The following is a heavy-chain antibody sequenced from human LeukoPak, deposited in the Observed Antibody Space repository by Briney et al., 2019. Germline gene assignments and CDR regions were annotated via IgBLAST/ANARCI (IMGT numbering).Heavy chain of an antibody. CDR3: ARGIPMANLVFDN. Sequence: SETLSRTCTVSGGYVSSHYRNWIRKPPGNRLEWIGYIFYGGTSNYNPSLKSRVTMSLDTSRNRFFLKLSSVTAADTAVYYCARGIPMANLVFDNWGQGTLVTVSS. V-gene: IGHV4-59*02. D-gene: IGHD3-10*01. CDR2: IFYGGTS. CDR1: GGYVSSHY. J-gene: IGHJ4*02.